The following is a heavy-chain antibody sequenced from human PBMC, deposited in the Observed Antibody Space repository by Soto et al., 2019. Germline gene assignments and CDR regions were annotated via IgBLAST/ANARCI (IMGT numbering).Heavy chain of an antibody. J-gene: IGHJ4*02. CDR1: GLSFSDHA. V-gene: IGHV3-48*02. Sequence: EVQLAESGGGLVQVGGSLRLSCVVSGLSFSDHAMNWVRQAPGKGLDWVSYISVDSETIYYADSVKGRFTISRDNAKNSLYPQINTLRYEHRAVYYCARHGSGSLLRDPFDYWGQGTLVTVSS. D-gene: IGHD3-10*01. CDR2: ISVDSETI. CDR3: ARHGSGSLLRDPFDY.